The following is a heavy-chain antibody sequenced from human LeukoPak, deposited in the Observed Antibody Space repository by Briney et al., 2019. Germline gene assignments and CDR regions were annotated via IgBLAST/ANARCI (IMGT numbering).Heavy chain of an antibody. CDR3: ARIYYDSGAYYRRAFDI. CDR1: GGSISSYY. V-gene: IGHV4-4*07. D-gene: IGHD3-22*01. CDR2: IYTSGST. J-gene: IGHJ3*02. Sequence: SETLSLTCTVSGGSISSYYWSWIRQPAGKGLEWIGRIYTSGSTNYNPSLKSRVTMSVDTSKNQFSLKLSSVTAADTAVYYCARIYYDSGAYYRRAFDIWGQGTMVSVSS.